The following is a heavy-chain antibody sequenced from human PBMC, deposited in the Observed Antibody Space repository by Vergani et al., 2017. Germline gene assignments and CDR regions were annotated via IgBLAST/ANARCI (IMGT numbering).Heavy chain of an antibody. CDR1: GFTFSSYG. J-gene: IGHJ4*02. V-gene: IGHV3-33*01. D-gene: IGHD6-19*01. CDR2: IWYDGSNK. CDR3: ARDLYHSSGCYDY. Sequence: QVQLVESGGGVVQPGRSLRLSCAASGFTFSSYGMHWVRQAPGKGLEWVAVIWYDGSNKYYADSVKGRFTISRDNSKNTLYLQMNSLRAEDTAVYYCARDLYHSSGCYDYWGQGTLVTVSS.